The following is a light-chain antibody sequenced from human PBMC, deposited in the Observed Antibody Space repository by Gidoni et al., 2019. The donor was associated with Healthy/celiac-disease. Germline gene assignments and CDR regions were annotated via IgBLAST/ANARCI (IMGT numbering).Light chain of an antibody. V-gene: IGLV1-47*02. J-gene: IGLJ2*01. CDR2: SNN. CDR3: AAWDDSLSVVV. CDR1: SSNIGSNY. Sequence: QSVLPHPPSASGPPRWRVTISCSGSSSNIGSNYAYWYQQLPGPAPKILIYSNNRRPSGVTDRFSCSKSGTSASLAISGLRSEEEDDYYCAAWDDSLSVVVFGGGTKLTVL.